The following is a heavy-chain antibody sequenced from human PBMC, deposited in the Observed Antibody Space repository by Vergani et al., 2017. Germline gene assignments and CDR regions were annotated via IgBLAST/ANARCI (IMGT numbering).Heavy chain of an antibody. Sequence: EVQLVESGGGLVQPGGSLRLSCAASGFTFSSYWMSWVRQAPGKGLEWVANIKQDGSEKYYVGSVKGRFTISRDNAENSLYLQMNSLRVEDTAVYYCARYCGGDCQSPHDAFDIWGQGTMVIVSS. V-gene: IGHV3-7*01. J-gene: IGHJ3*02. CDR1: GFTFSSYW. D-gene: IGHD2-21*02. CDR2: IKQDGSEK. CDR3: ARYCGGDCQSPHDAFDI.